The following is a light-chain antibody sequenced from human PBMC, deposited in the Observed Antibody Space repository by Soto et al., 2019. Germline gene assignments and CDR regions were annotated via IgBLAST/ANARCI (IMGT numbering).Light chain of an antibody. CDR3: SSYAGSNTVV. J-gene: IGLJ2*01. Sequence: QSVLTQPPSASGSPGQSVTISCTGTSSDVAYYNYVSWYQQHPGKAPKLMIYEVSKRPSGVPDRFSGSKSGNTASLTVSGLQAEDEADFYCSSYAGSNTVVFGGGTKVTVL. CDR1: SSDVAYYNY. V-gene: IGLV2-8*01. CDR2: EVS.